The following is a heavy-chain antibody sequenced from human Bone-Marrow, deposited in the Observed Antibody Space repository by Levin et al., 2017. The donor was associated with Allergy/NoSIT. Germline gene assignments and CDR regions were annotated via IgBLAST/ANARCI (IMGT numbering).Heavy chain of an antibody. CDR2: IKSRAAGGTT. CDR3: SKEIQGGFDY. V-gene: IGHV3-15*01. D-gene: IGHD5-18*01. Sequence: PGGSLRLSCVASGLSFSDAWMNWLRHVPGKGLQWVGRIKSRAAGGTTHYAAPVKDRFTISRDDSKNTLFLQMNSLETEDTAVYYCSKEIQGGFDYWGQGTLVTVSS. CDR1: GLSFSDAW. J-gene: IGHJ4*02.